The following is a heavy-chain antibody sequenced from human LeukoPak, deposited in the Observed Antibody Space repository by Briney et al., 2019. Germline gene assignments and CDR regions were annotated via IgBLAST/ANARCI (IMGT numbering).Heavy chain of an antibody. CDR1: GFTFDDYA. V-gene: IGHV3-9*01. CDR3: ARGDSGWLKRGYWFDP. CDR2: INWNSNRI. J-gene: IGHJ5*02. D-gene: IGHD6-19*01. Sequence: PGGSLRLSCAASGFTFDDYAMHWVRHAPGKGLEWVSGINWNSNRISYADSVKGRFTISRDNAKNSLYLQTNSLRVEDTAVYYCARGDSGWLKRGYWFDPWGQGTLVTVSS.